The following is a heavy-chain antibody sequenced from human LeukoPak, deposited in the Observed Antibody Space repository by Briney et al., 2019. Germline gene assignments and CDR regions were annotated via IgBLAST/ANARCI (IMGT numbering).Heavy chain of an antibody. V-gene: IGHV4-34*01. CDR3: ARGKTHSYYYDSSAKPKGYFDY. CDR2: INHSGST. Sequence: SETLSLTCAVYGVSFSGYYWSWIRQPPGKGLEWIEEINHSGSTNYNPSLKSRVTISVDTSKNQFSLKLSSVTAADTAVYYCARGKTHSYYYDSSAKPKGYFDYWGQGTLVTVSS. D-gene: IGHD3-22*01. CDR1: GVSFSGYY. J-gene: IGHJ4*02.